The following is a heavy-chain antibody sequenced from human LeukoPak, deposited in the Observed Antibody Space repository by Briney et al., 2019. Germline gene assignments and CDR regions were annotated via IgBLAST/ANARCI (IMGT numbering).Heavy chain of an antibody. J-gene: IGHJ6*03. CDR1: GGSFSGYY. Sequence: PSETLSLTCAVYGGSFSGYYWSWIRQPPGKGLEWIGEINHSGSTNYNPSLKSRVTISVDTSKNQFSLKLSSVPAADTAVYYCASLSSSWYFVDYYYYYMDVWGKGTTVTVSS. D-gene: IGHD6-13*01. CDR2: INHSGST. CDR3: ASLSSSWYFVDYYYYYMDV. V-gene: IGHV4-34*01.